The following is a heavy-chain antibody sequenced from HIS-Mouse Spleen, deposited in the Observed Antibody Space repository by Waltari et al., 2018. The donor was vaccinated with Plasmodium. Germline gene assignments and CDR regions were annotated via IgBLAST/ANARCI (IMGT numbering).Heavy chain of an antibody. V-gene: IGHV3-7*01. CDR3: AGSWYWYFDL. CDR2: IKQDGSEK. J-gene: IGHJ2*01. CDR1: GFTFSRYW. D-gene: IGHD6-13*01. Sequence: EVQLVESGGGLVQPGGSLRLSCAASGFTFSRYWMSWVRQAPGKGVEWGDNIKQDGSEKYYVDAVKGRFTISRDNAKNSLYLQMNSLRAEDTAVYYCAGSWYWYFDLWGRGTLVTVSS.